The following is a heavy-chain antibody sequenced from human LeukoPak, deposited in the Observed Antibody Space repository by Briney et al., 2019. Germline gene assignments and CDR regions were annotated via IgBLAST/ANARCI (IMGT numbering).Heavy chain of an antibody. D-gene: IGHD4-17*01. J-gene: IGHJ2*01. CDR2: IYYSGST. CDR3: ARDGALNYGDYWYFDL. V-gene: IGHV4-59*01. CDR1: GGSISSYY. Sequence: SETLSLTCTVSGGSISSYYWSWIRQPPGKGLEWIGYIYYSGSTNYNPSLKSRVTISVDTSKNQFSLKLSSVTAADTAVYYCARDGALNYGDYWYFDLWGPGTLVTVSS.